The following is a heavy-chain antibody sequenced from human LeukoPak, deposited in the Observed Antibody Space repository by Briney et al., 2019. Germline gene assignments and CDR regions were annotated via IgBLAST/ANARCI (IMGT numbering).Heavy chain of an antibody. Sequence: GRSLRLSCAASGFTFDDYAMHWVRQAPGKGLEWVSGISWNSGGIGYADSVKGRFTISRDNAKNSLYLQMNSLRAEDTALYYCAKAARYDSSGYYSYWGQGTLVTVSS. CDR2: ISWNSGGI. CDR3: AKAARYDSSGYYSY. D-gene: IGHD3-22*01. CDR1: GFTFDDYA. V-gene: IGHV3-9*01. J-gene: IGHJ4*02.